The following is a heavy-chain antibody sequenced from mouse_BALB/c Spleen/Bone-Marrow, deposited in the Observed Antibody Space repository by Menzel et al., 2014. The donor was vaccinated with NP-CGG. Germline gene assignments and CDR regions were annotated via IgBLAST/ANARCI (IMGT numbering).Heavy chain of an antibody. D-gene: IGHD2-4*01. CDR3: ARESTMITSMDY. V-gene: IGHV2-9*02. J-gene: IGHJ4*01. Sequence: VQLQQSGPGLVAPSQSLSITCTVSGFSLTSYGVHWVRQPPGKGLEWLGVIWAGGSTNYNSALMSRLSISKDNSKSQVFLKMNSLQTDDTAMYYCARESTMITSMDYWSQGTSVTVSS. CDR2: IWAGGST. CDR1: GFSLTSYG.